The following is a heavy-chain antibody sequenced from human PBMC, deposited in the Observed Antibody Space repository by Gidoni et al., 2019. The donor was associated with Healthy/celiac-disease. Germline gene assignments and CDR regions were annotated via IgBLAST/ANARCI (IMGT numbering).Heavy chain of an antibody. J-gene: IGHJ6*02. CDR3: ARHGPTWDYDPVLGLYGMDV. CDR1: GYSFTSYW. D-gene: IGHD3-16*01. V-gene: IGHV5-10-1*03. CDR2: IDPSDSYT. Sequence: EVQLVQSGAEVKKPGESLRISCKGSGYSFTSYWISWVRQMPGKGLEWMGRIDPSDSYTNYSPSFQDHVTISADKSISTAYLQWSSLKASDTAMYYCARHGPTWDYDPVLGLYGMDVWGQGTTVTVSS.